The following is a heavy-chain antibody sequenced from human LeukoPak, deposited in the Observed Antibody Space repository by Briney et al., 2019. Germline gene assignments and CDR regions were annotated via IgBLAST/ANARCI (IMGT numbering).Heavy chain of an antibody. V-gene: IGHV4-59*08. CDR3: ARAYGSGSQRWFDP. CDR1: GGSISSYD. Sequence: SETLSLTCHASGGSISSYDWSWIRQPPGKGLEWIGYIYYSGSTKYNPSLKCRVTISGDTSKNQFSLNLSSVTAADTAVYYCARAYGSGSQRWFDPWGQGTLVTVSS. D-gene: IGHD3-10*01. J-gene: IGHJ5*02. CDR2: IYYSGST.